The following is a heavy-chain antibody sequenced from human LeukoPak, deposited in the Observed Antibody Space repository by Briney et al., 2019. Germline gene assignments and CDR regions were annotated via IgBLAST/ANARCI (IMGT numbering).Heavy chain of an antibody. D-gene: IGHD3-3*01. J-gene: IGHJ4*02. CDR3: ARDFRFLDDY. CDR1: GFTFSRYG. Sequence: PGGSLRLSCAASGFTFSRYGMHWVRQAPGKGLEWVANIKQDGSEKYYVDSVKGRFTISRDNAKNSLYLQMNSLRAEDTAVYYCARDFRFLDDYWGQGTLVTVSS. V-gene: IGHV3-7*01. CDR2: IKQDGSEK.